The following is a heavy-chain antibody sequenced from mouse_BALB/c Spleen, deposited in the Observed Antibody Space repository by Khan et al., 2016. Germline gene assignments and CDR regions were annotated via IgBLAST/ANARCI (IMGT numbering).Heavy chain of an antibody. D-gene: IGHD2-1*01. J-gene: IGHJ2*01. CDR2: INPSSGYT. V-gene: IGHV1-4*01. Sequence: QVQLQQSGADLARPGASVKMSCKATGYTFTSYTMHWVKQRPGQGLEWIGYINPSSGYTNYNQKFKDKATLTADKSSSTAYMQLSSLTSEDSAVYYCARGIYGNYPFGYWGQGTTLTVSS. CDR1: GYTFTSYT. CDR3: ARGIYGNYPFGY.